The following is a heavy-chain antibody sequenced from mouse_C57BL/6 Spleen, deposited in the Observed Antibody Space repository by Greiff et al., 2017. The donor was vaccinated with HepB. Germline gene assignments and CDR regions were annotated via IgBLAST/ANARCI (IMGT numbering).Heavy chain of an antibody. D-gene: IGHD1-1*01. V-gene: IGHV5-17*01. CDR3: ARGHGSLYYYAMDY. J-gene: IGHJ4*01. Sequence: EVKLMESGGGLVKPGGSLKLSCAASGFTLSDYGMHWVRQAPEKGLEWVAYISSGSSTIYYADTVKGRFTISRDNAKNTLFLQMTSLRSEDTAMYYCARGHGSLYYYAMDYWGQGTSVTVSS. CDR2: ISSGSSTI. CDR1: GFTLSDYG.